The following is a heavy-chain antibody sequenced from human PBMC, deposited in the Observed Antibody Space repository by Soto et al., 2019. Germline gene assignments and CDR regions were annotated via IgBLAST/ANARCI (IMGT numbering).Heavy chain of an antibody. D-gene: IGHD2-8*01. CDR1: GYTFSTHA. J-gene: IGHJ6*02. V-gene: IGHV1-3*01. CDR2: INGGTGQT. CDR3: ARGKVMEENYYYYGLDI. Sequence: ASVKVSCKASGYTFSTHAMHWVRQAPGQSLEWMGWINGGTGQTKHSHRFQDRISITRDTSASTAYMELSSLRSEDTAVYYCARGKVMEENYYYYGLDIWGQGTTVTVSS.